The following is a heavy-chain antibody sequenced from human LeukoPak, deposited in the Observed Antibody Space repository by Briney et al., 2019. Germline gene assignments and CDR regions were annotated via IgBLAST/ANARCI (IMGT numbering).Heavy chain of an antibody. Sequence: SETLSLTCAVYGGSFSGYYWSWIRQPPGKGLEWIGEINRSGSTNYNPSLKSRVTISVDTSKNQFSPKLSSVTAADTAVYYCARSRRAVVNWGQGTLVTVSS. CDR1: GGSFSGYY. V-gene: IGHV4-34*01. J-gene: IGHJ4*02. D-gene: IGHD6-19*01. CDR3: ARSRRAVVN. CDR2: INRSGST.